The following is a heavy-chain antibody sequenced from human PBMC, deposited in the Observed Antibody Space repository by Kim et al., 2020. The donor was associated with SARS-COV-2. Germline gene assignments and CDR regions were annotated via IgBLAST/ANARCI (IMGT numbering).Heavy chain of an antibody. V-gene: IGHV1-2*02. CDR3: ARERVRGTYTYNTDV. CDR2: INPHSGGT. J-gene: IGHJ6*03. D-gene: IGHD4-4*01. CDR1: GYTFTDYY. Sequence: ASVKVSCKASGYTFTDYYLHWVRQAPGQGLQWMGWINPHSGGTNSGPKFMGRVTMTRDTSITTAYMELKTLTFDDTGVYFCARERVRGTYTYNTDVWGKGTTVTVSS.